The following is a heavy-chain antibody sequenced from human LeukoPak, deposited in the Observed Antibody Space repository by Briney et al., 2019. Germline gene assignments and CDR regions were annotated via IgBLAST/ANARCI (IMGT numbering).Heavy chain of an antibody. CDR2: INSDGSST. D-gene: IGHD6-13*01. V-gene: IGHV3-74*01. J-gene: IGHJ4*02. CDR3: ARIASHSSSWYDGGY. Sequence: GGSLRLSCAASGFTLSSYWMHWVRQAPGKGLVWVSRINSDGSSTAYADSVKGRFTISRDNAENTLYLQMNSLRAEDTGVYYCARIASHSSSWYDGGYWGQGTLVTVSS. CDR1: GFTLSSYW.